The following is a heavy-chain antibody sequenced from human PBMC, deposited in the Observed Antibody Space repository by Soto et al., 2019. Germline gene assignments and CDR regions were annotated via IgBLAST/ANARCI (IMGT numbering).Heavy chain of an antibody. CDR1: VGSISSGDYY. CDR2: IYYSGST. Sequence: PAETLSLTCAVSVGSISSGDYYWRWIRQPPGKGLEWIGYIYYSGSTYYNPSLKSRVTISVDTSKNQFSLKLSSVTAADTAVYYCARSKWELSIDYWGQGTLVTVSS. J-gene: IGHJ4*02. CDR3: ARSKWELSIDY. V-gene: IGHV4-30-4*01. D-gene: IGHD1-26*01.